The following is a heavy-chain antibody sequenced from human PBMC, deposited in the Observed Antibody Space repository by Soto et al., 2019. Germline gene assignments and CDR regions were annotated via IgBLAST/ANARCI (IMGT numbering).Heavy chain of an antibody. Sequence: SVKVSCKASGGTFSSYTISWVRQAPGQGLEWMGRIIPILGIANYAQKFQGRVTITADKSTSTAYMELSSLRSEDTAVYYCARGPPDYDILTGYRPLDYWGQGTLVTVSS. CDR2: IIPILGIA. CDR1: GGTFSSYT. CDR3: ARGPPDYDILTGYRPLDY. V-gene: IGHV1-69*02. J-gene: IGHJ4*02. D-gene: IGHD3-9*01.